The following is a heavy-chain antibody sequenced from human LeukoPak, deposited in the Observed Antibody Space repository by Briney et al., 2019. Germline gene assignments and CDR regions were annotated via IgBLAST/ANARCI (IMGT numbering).Heavy chain of an antibody. J-gene: IGHJ4*02. D-gene: IGHD1-26*01. V-gene: IGHV4-39*01. CDR2: IYYSGST. Sequence: SETLSLTCTVSGGSISSSSYYWGWIRQPPGKGLEWIGSIYYSGSTYYNPSLKSRVTISVDTSKNQFSLKLSSVTAADTAVYYCARQKLGTIVGAQHYFDYWGQGTLVTVSS. CDR1: GGSISSSSYY. CDR3: ARQKLGTIVGAQHYFDY.